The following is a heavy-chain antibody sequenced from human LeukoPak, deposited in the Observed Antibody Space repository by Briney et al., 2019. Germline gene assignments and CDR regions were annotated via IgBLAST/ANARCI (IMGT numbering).Heavy chain of an antibody. Sequence: PGGSLRLSCAASGFIFSSYWMSWVRQAPGKGLEWVANIKQDGSEKYYVDSVKGRFTISRDNAKNSLYLQMNSLRAEDTAAYYCASTSYCSSTSCLSLDHWGQGTLVTVSS. CDR3: ASTSYCSSTSCLSLDH. D-gene: IGHD2-2*01. J-gene: IGHJ4*02. CDR1: GFIFSSYW. CDR2: IKQDGSEK. V-gene: IGHV3-7*01.